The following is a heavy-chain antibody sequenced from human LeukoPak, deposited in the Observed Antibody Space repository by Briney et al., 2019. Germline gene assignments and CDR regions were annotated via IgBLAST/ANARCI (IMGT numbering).Heavy chain of an antibody. CDR3: ARDSPSMVRGVIRFRDYYYYYMDV. J-gene: IGHJ6*03. CDR2: ISAYNGNT. D-gene: IGHD3-10*01. CDR1: GYTFTSYG. Sequence: ASVKVSCKASGYTFTSYGISWVRQAPGQGLEWMGWISAYNGNTNYAQKLQGRVTMTTDTSTSTAYMELRSLRSDDTAVYYCARDSPSMVRGVIRFRDYYYYYMDVWGKGTTVTVSS. V-gene: IGHV1-18*01.